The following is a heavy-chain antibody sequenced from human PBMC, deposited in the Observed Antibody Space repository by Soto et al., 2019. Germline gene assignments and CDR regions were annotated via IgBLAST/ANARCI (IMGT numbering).Heavy chain of an antibody. V-gene: IGHV2-26*01. CDR1: GFSLNNPRMG. CDR3: ARMDGDYNYYAMDV. D-gene: IGHD4-17*01. Sequence: GSGPTLVNPTGPRTLTCPVSGFSLNNPRMGGSWIRQPPGKPLEWLAHFFSDAERSYSASMQSRLNMSTDTSGSQVVLTMTNMDPVDTATYFCARMDGDYNYYAMDVWGQGTTVTVSS. CDR2: FFSDAER. J-gene: IGHJ6*02.